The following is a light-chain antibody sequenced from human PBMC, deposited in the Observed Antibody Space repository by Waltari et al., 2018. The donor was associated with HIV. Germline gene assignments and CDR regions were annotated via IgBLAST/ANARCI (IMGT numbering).Light chain of an antibody. CDR2: EVN. CDR3: SSYAGNNNYV. J-gene: IGLJ1*01. Sequence: QPALTPPPSASGSPGQSVTISCTGPRRDTGTYTSLSWYQQHPGRAPNLLIYEVNKRPSGVPDRFSGSKSANTASLTVSGLQVADEADYYCSSYAGNNNYVFGTGTRVTVL. CDR1: RRDTGTYTS. V-gene: IGLV2-8*01.